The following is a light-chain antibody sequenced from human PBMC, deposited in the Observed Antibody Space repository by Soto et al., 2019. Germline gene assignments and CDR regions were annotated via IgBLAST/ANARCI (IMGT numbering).Light chain of an antibody. CDR2: GAS. CDR1: QCVSSNS. CDR3: HQYGDSLWT. Sequence: EIVLTQPAGTLSLSPGERVTLSCRASQCVSSNSLAWYQQTPGQAPRLLIYGASSRAAGIPDRFSGSGSGTDFTLTISRLEPEDFAVYYCHQYGDSLWTFGQGTKVEIK. J-gene: IGKJ1*01. V-gene: IGKV3-20*01.